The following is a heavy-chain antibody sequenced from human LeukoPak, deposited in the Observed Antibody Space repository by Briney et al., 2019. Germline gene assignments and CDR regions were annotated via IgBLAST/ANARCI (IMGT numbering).Heavy chain of an antibody. Sequence: PGGSLRLSCAASGFTFSSYGMHWVRQAPGKGLEWVSATSGSGGSTYYADSVKGRFTISRDNSKNTLYLQMNSLRAEDTAVYYCAKPFESGSYWGDYYYYYGMDVWGQGTTVTVSS. CDR3: AKPFESGSYWGDYYYYYGMDV. CDR1: GFTFSSYG. J-gene: IGHJ6*02. D-gene: IGHD1-26*01. CDR2: TSGSGGST. V-gene: IGHV3-23*01.